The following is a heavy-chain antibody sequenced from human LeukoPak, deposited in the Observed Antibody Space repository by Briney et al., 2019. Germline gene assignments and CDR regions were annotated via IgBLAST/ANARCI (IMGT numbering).Heavy chain of an antibody. V-gene: IGHV4-34*01. J-gene: IGHJ5*02. Sequence: KPSETLSLTCAVYGGSFSGNYWSWIRQPPGKGLEWIGEINHSGSTNYNPSLKSRVTISVDTSKDQFSLKLSSVTAADTAVYYCARGPREIQLWLKFLAPWFDPWGQGTLVTVSS. CDR1: GGSFSGNY. D-gene: IGHD5-18*01. CDR3: ARGPREIQLWLKFLAPWFDP. CDR2: INHSGST.